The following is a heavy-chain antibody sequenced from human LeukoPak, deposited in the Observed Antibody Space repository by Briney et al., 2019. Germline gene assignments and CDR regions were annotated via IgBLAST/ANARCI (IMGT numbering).Heavy chain of an antibody. CDR1: GFTFSSYG. J-gene: IGHJ4*02. V-gene: IGHV3-33*01. CDR2: IWYDGSNK. CDR3: ARDSGYGDYEQVDY. D-gene: IGHD4-17*01. Sequence: PGGSLRLSCAASGFTFSSYGMHWVRQAPGKGLEWVAVIWYDGSNKYYADSVKGRFTISRDNSKNTLYLQMNSLRAEDTAVYYCARDSGYGDYEQVDYRGQGTLVTVSS.